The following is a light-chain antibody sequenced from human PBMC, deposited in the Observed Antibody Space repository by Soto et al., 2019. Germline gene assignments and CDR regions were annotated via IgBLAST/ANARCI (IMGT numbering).Light chain of an antibody. J-gene: IGKJ5*01. Sequence: EMVMTQSPATLSVSPGERSTLSCRASQSVSIYLAWYQQKPGQAPRLLIYDASNRATGIPARFSGSGSGTDFTLTISSLEPEDFAVYYCQQRSNWPPITFGQGTRLEI. CDR3: QQRSNWPPIT. V-gene: IGKV3-11*01. CDR1: QSVSIY. CDR2: DAS.